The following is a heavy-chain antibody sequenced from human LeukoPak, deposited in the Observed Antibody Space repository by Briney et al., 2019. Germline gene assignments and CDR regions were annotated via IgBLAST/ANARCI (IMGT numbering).Heavy chain of an antibody. V-gene: IGHV3-30-3*01. CDR3: ARDLPVTMVRGVHHGMDV. CDR1: RFTFSSYA. J-gene: IGHJ6*02. CDR2: ISYDGSNK. D-gene: IGHD3-10*01. Sequence: GRSLRLSCAASRFTFSSYAMHWVRQAPGKGLEWVAVISYDGSNKYYADSVKGRFTISRDNSKNTLYLQMNSLRAEDTAVYYCARDLPVTMVRGVHHGMDVWGQGTTVTVSS.